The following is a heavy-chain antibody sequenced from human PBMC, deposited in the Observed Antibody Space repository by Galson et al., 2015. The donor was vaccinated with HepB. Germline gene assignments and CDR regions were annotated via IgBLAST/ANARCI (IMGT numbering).Heavy chain of an antibody. V-gene: IGHV3-21*01. CDR2: ISSSSSYI. CDR1: GFTFSSYS. D-gene: IGHD3-3*01. CDR3: ARVPPFGVVNGYYYMDV. J-gene: IGHJ6*03. Sequence: SLRLSCAASGFTFSSYSMNWVRQAPGKGLEWVSSISSSSSYIYYADSVKGRFTISRDNAKNSLYLQMNSLRAEDTAVYYCARVPPFGVVNGYYYMDVWGKGTTVTVSS.